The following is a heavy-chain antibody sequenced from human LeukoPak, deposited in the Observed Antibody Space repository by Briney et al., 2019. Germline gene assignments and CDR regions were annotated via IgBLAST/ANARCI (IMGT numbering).Heavy chain of an antibody. CDR1: GGSISSYY. V-gene: IGHV4-59*08. J-gene: IGHJ6*03. D-gene: IGHD3-10*01. Sequence: SETLSLTCTVSGGSISSYYWSWIRQPPGKGLEWIGYIYYSGSTNYNPSLKSRVTISVDTSKNQFSLKLSSVTAADTAVYYCARGAYYYGSGNPGGYYYYYYMDVWGKGTTVTVSS. CDR3: ARGAYYYGSGNPGGYYYYYYMDV. CDR2: IYYSGST.